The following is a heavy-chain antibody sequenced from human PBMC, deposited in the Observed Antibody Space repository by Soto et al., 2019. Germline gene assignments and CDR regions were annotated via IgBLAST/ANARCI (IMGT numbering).Heavy chain of an antibody. CDR2: IYYSGST. Sequence: PSETLSLTCTVSGGSISSYYWSWIRQPPGKGLEWIGYIYYSGSTNYNPSLKSRVTISVDTSKNQFSLKLSSVTAADTAVYYCARDRVDTAMGHCYGMDVWGQGTTVTVSS. CDR1: GGSISSYY. D-gene: IGHD5-18*01. V-gene: IGHV4-59*01. CDR3: ARDRVDTAMGHCYGMDV. J-gene: IGHJ6*02.